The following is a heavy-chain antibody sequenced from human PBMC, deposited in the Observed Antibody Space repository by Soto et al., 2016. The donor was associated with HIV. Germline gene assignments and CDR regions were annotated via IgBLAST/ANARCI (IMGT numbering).Heavy chain of an antibody. J-gene: IGHJ6*03. CDR2: IYYSGST. CDR3: ARVSGDRDVLTGRYSEYFMDV. Sequence: QVKLEESGPGLVKPSETLSLTCNVSGASINDYYWSWIRQPPGKGLEWIGHIYYSGSTNYNLSLKSRVTIEVDTSKSQISLKVRSVTAADTAIYYCARVSGDRDVLTGRYSEYFMDVWGRG. CDR1: GASINDYY. V-gene: IGHV4-59*12. D-gene: IGHD3-9*01.